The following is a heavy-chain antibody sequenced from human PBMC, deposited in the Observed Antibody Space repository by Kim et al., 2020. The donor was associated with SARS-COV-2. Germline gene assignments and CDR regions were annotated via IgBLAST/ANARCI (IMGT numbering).Heavy chain of an antibody. Sequence: GGSLRLSCAASGFTFSSYWMSWVRQAPGKGLEWVANIKQDGSEKYYVDSVKGRFTISRDNAKNSLYLQMNSLRAEDTAVYYCARESSAHDYYDSSGRHHYFDYWGQGTLVTVSS. CDR1: GFTFSSYW. J-gene: IGHJ4*02. CDR3: ARESSAHDYYDSSGRHHYFDY. D-gene: IGHD3-22*01. CDR2: IKQDGSEK. V-gene: IGHV3-7*01.